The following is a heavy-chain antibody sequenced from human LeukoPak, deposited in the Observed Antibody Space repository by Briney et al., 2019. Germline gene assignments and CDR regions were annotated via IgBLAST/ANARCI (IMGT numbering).Heavy chain of an antibody. Sequence: SETLSLTCTVSGGSISSYYWSWIRQPPGKGLEWIGYIYYSGSTNYNPSLKSRVTISVDTSKNQFSLKLSSVTAADTAVYYCAREYSSSSGGLFDYWGQGTLVTVSS. D-gene: IGHD6-13*01. CDR3: AREYSSSSGGLFDY. CDR1: GGSISSYY. V-gene: IGHV4-59*12. CDR2: IYYSGST. J-gene: IGHJ4*02.